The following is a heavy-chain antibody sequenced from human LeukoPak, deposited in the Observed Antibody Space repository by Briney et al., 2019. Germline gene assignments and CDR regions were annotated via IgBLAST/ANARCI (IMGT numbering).Heavy chain of an antibody. Sequence: GGSLRLSCAASGFTFSSYAMNWVRQAPGKGLEWVSSISESGGTTDYADSVKGRFTISRDNSKNTLYLQMNSLRAEDTAVYYCASAIRGRGPSDYWGQGTLVTVSS. CDR1: GFTFSSYA. J-gene: IGHJ4*02. CDR2: ISESGGTT. V-gene: IGHV3-23*01. D-gene: IGHD3-10*01. CDR3: ASAIRGRGPSDY.